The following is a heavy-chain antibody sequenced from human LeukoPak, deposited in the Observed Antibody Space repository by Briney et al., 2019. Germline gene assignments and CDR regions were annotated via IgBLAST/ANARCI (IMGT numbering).Heavy chain of an antibody. Sequence: GGSLRLSCAASAFTFSSYWMSWVRQAPGMGLEWVANIKQDGSEKYYVDCVKGRFTISRDNDKNSMYLQMNSLRAEDTAVFYCARVASYAFDIWGQGTMVTVSS. V-gene: IGHV3-7*01. CDR2: IKQDGSEK. D-gene: IGHD6-6*01. CDR1: AFTFSSYW. J-gene: IGHJ3*02. CDR3: ARVASYAFDI.